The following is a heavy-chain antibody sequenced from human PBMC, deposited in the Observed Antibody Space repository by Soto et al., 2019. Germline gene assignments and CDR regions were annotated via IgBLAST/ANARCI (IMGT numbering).Heavy chain of an antibody. CDR3: AKGGAAAGMGYFDL. Sequence: EVQVLESGGGLVQPGGSLRLSCAASGFTFSTYAMSWVRQAPGKGLEWVSGISGSGGSTYYADSVKGRFTISRDNSKKTLFVQMSCLRAEDTAVYFCAKGGAAAGMGYFDLWGRGTLVTVSS. V-gene: IGHV3-23*01. D-gene: IGHD6-13*01. CDR1: GFTFSTYA. CDR2: ISGSGGST. J-gene: IGHJ2*01.